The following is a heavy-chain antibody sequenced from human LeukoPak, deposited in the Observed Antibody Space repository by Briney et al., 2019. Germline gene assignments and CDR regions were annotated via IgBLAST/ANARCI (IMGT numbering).Heavy chain of an antibody. D-gene: IGHD3-10*01. V-gene: IGHV4-39*07. CDR2: IYYSGST. Sequence: ASETLSLTCTVSGGSISSSSYYWGWIRQPPGKGLEWIGSIYYSGSTYYNPSLKSRVTMSVDTSKNQFSLKLSSVTAADTAVYYCARDQRFGESVRSWGGYYFDYWGQGTLVTVSS. CDR1: GGSISSSSYY. CDR3: ARDQRFGESVRSWGGYYFDY. J-gene: IGHJ4*02.